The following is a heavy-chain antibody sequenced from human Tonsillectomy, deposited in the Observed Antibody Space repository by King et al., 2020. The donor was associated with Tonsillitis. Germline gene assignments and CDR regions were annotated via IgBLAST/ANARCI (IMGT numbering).Heavy chain of an antibody. V-gene: IGHV3-23*04. D-gene: IGHD2-15*01. CDR3: AKGGETMWYCSGGSCSPFDY. Sequence: VQLVESGGGLVQPGGSLRLSCAASGFTFSSYAMSWVRQAPGKGLEWVSTISGSGGSTYYADSVKGRFTISRDNSKNTLYLQMNSLRAEDTAVYYCAKGGETMWYCSGGSCSPFDYWGQGTLVTVSS. CDR1: GFTFSSYA. J-gene: IGHJ4*02. CDR2: ISGSGGST.